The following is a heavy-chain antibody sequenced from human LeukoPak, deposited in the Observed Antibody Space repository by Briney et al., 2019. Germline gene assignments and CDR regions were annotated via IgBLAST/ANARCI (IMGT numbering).Heavy chain of an antibody. D-gene: IGHD3-10*01. CDR3: ARELRGALDY. CDR2: INPNSGGT. J-gene: IGHJ4*02. V-gene: IGHV1-2*02. CDR1: GYTFTSYD. Sequence: ASVKVPCKASGYTFTSYDINWVRQATGQGLEWMGWINPNSGGTNYAQKFQGRVTMTRDTSISTAYMELSRLGSDDTAVYYCARELRGALDYWGQGTLVTVSS.